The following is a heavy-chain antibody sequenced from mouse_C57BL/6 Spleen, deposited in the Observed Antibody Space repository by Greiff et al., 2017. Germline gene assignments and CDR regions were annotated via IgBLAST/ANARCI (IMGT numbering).Heavy chain of an antibody. J-gene: IGHJ4*01. CDR2: IDPANGNT. CDR3: ARFPLWQRRLGYAMDY. CDR1: GFNIKNTY. V-gene: IGHV14-3*01. Sequence: VQLQQSVAELVRPGASVKLSCTASGFNIKNTYMHWVKQRPEQGLEWIGRIDPANGNTKYAPKFQGKATITADTSSNTAYLQLSSLTSEDTAIYYCARFPLWQRRLGYAMDYWGQGTSVTVSS. D-gene: IGHD2-2*01.